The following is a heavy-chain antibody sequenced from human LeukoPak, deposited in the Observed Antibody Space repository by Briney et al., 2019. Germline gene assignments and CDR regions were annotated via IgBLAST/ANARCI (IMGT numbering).Heavy chain of an antibody. CDR1: GFVFGDYW. Sequence: GGSLRLSCAASGFVFGDYWMNWVRQAPGKGLEWVANIKQDGSDKSYVDSVKGRFTISRDNGKNLLYLQMDTLRAEDTAVYYCAKVRDRRDGYNFYFSYYMDVWGKGTTVTVSS. CDR3: AKVRDRRDGYNFYFSYYMDV. CDR2: IKQDGSDK. D-gene: IGHD5-24*01. J-gene: IGHJ6*03. V-gene: IGHV3-7*01.